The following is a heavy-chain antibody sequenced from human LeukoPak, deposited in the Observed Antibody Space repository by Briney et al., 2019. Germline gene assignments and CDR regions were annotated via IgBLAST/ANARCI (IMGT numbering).Heavy chain of an antibody. J-gene: IGHJ6*03. Sequence: PSETLSLTCTVSGGSISSINYYWGWIRQPPGKGLEWIGSIYYSGSTYYNPSLESRVTISLDTSKNQLSLKLTSVTAADTAVYYCTRDKGGLGRGYYYMDVWGKGTTVTVSS. CDR1: GGSISSINYY. V-gene: IGHV4-39*07. CDR3: TRDKGGLGRGYYYMDV. CDR2: IYYSGST. D-gene: IGHD3/OR15-3a*01.